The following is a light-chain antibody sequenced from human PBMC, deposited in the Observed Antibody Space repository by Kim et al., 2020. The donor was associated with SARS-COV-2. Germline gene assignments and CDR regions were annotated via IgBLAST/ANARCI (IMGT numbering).Light chain of an antibody. J-gene: IGLJ3*02. CDR1: NIGSKS. V-gene: IGLV3-21*04. CDR3: EVWDGSTDRRV. Sequence: SYELTQPPSVSVAPGKTARIPCGGNNIGSKSVHWYQRKPGQAPVLVIYYDTDRPSGIPERFSGSNSGNTATLTISRVEAGDEADYYCEVWDGSTDRRVFG. CDR2: YDT.